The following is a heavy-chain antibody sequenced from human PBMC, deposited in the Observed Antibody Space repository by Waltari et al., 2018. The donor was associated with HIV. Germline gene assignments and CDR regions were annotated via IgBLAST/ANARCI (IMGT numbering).Heavy chain of an antibody. V-gene: IGHV1-69*01. CDR1: GGTFSSYA. CDR3: ARVERYCSGGSCYSRRGFDP. J-gene: IGHJ5*02. CDR2: IIPIFGTA. Sequence: QVQLVQYGAEVKKPGSSVKVSCKASGGTFSSYAISWVRQAPGQGLGWMGGIIPIFGTANYAQKFHGRVTITADESTSTAYMELSSLRSEDTAVYYCARVERYCSGGSCYSRRGFDPWGQGTLVTVSS. D-gene: IGHD2-15*01.